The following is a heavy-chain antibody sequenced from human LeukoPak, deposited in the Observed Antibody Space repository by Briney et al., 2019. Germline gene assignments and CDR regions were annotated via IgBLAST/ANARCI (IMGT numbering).Heavy chain of an antibody. J-gene: IGHJ4*02. CDR3: AREVPYDTSVYYQPFDY. CDR2: INAYNGNT. Sequence: ASVKVSCKASGYTFTGYYMHWVRQAPGQGLEWMGWINAYNGNTNYAQKLQGRVTMTTDTSTSTAYMELRSLRSDDTAVYYCAREVPYDTSVYYQPFDYWGQGTLVTVSS. V-gene: IGHV1-18*04. CDR1: GYTFTGYY. D-gene: IGHD3-22*01.